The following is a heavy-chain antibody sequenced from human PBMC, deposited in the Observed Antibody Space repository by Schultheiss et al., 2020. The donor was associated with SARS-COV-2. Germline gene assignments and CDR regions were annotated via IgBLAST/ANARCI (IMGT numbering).Heavy chain of an antibody. V-gene: IGHV1-69*06. D-gene: IGHD3-10*01. CDR3: ARVRRRYYGSGSYPDY. CDR2: IIPIFGTA. Sequence: KISCKASGGTFSSYAISWVRQAPGQGLEWMGGIIPIFGTANYAQKFQGRVTITADKSTSTAYMELSSLRSEDTAVYYCARVRRRYYGSGSYPDYWGQGTLVTVSS. CDR1: GGTFSSYA. J-gene: IGHJ4*02.